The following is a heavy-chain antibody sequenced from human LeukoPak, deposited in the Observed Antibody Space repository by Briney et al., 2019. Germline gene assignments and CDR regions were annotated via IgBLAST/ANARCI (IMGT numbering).Heavy chain of an antibody. CDR3: ATSHQTDYYDSSGYGFDY. V-gene: IGHV4-4*07. D-gene: IGHD3-22*01. Sequence: SETLSLTCTVSGGSISSYYWSWIRQPAGKGLEWIGRVYTSGSTNYNPPLKRRVTMSVDTSKNQFSLKLSSVTAADTAVYYCATSHQTDYYDSSGYGFDYWGQGTLVTVSS. CDR1: GGSISSYY. J-gene: IGHJ4*02. CDR2: VYTSGST.